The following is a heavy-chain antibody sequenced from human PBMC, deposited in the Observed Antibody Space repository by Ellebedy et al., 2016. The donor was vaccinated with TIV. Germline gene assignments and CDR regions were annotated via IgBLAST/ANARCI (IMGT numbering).Heavy chain of an antibody. J-gene: IGHJ5*02. CDR2: IKQGGSEK. CDR3: ARMPWGSGAVNWFDP. D-gene: IGHD3-10*01. CDR1: GFTFSNYW. Sequence: GESLKISCAASGFTFSNYWMTWVRQAPGKGLEWVANIKQGGSEKYYVDSVKGRFTISRDNAKNSLYLQMNSLSAEDTAVYYCARMPWGSGAVNWFDPWGQGTLVTVSS. V-gene: IGHV3-7*01.